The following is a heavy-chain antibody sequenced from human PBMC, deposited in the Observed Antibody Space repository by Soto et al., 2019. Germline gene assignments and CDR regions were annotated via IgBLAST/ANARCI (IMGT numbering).Heavy chain of an antibody. J-gene: IGHJ4*02. CDR2: IISVFGTG. D-gene: IGHD3-10*01. CDR1: GGPFSSYA. Sequence: SVNASCKACGGPFSSYAISLARQAPGQGLEWMGGIISVFGTGNYSHKFQGRVRITADESTNTAYMELSSLRSENTAVYDCASSLSGSGSYPYWGQGTMVTDSS. V-gene: IGHV1-69*13. CDR3: ASSLSGSGSYPY.